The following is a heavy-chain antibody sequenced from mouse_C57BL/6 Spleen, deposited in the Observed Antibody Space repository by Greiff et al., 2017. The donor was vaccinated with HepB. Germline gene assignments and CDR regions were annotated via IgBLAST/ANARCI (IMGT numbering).Heavy chain of an antibody. CDR3: ARQYGNYSYYFDY. CDR1: GFTFSSYG. V-gene: IGHV5-6*02. Sequence: EVMLVESGGDLVKPGGSLKLSCAASGFTFSSYGMSWVRQTPDKRLEWVATISSGGSYTYYPDSVKGRFTISRDNAKNTLYLQMSSLKSEDTAMYYCARQYGNYSYYFDYWGQGTTLTVSS. J-gene: IGHJ2*01. CDR2: ISSGGSYT. D-gene: IGHD2-10*02.